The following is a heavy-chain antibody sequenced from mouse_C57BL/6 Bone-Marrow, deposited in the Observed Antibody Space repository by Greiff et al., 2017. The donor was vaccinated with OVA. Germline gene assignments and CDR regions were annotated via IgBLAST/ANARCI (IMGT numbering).Heavy chain of an antibody. CDR2: IDPENGDT. CDR1: GFNIKDDY. V-gene: IGHV14-4*01. CDR3: TWRYFDY. Sequence: EVKLQESGAELVRPGASVKLSCTASGFNIKDDYMHWVKQRPEQGLEWIGWIDPENGDTEYASKFQGKATITADTSSNTAYLQLSSLTSEDTAVYYCTWRYFDYWGQGTTLTVSS. J-gene: IGHJ2*01.